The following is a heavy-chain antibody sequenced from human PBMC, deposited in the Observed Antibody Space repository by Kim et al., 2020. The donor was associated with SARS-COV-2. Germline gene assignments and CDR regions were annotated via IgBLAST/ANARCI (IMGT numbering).Heavy chain of an antibody. CDR2: ISYDGSNK. J-gene: IGHJ4*02. Sequence: GGSLRLSCAASGFTFSSYAMHWVRQAPGKGLEWVAVISYDGSNKYYADSVKGRFTISRDNSKNTLYLQMNSLRAEDTAVYYCAREAYSSSWSPLGYWGQG. D-gene: IGHD6-13*01. CDR3: AREAYSSSWSPLGY. CDR1: GFTFSSYA. V-gene: IGHV3-30*04.